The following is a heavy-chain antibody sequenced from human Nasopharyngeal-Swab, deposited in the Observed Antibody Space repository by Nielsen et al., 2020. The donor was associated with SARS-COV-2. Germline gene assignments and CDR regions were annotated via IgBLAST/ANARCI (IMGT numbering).Heavy chain of an antibody. Sequence: RQAPGKGLEWIGSIYYSGSTYYNPSLKSRVTISVDTSKNQFSLKLSSVTAADTAVYYCARRGTTVTRNYAFDIWGQGTMVTVSS. D-gene: IGHD4-17*01. V-gene: IGHV4-39*01. J-gene: IGHJ3*02. CDR2: IYYSGST. CDR3: ARRGTTVTRNYAFDI.